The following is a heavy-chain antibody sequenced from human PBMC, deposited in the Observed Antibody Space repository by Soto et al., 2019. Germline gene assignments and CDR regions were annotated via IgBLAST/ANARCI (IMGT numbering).Heavy chain of an antibody. V-gene: IGHV3-33*01. CDR3: ARESGVAVTYPFDI. Sequence: PXESLRLSCAASGFTFSSYGMHWVRQAPGKGLEWVAVIWYDGSNKYYADSVKGRFTISRDNSKNTLYLQMNSLRAEDTAIYYCARESGVAVTYPFDIWGQGTMVTVSS. D-gene: IGHD2-15*01. J-gene: IGHJ3*02. CDR2: IWYDGSNK. CDR1: GFTFSSYG.